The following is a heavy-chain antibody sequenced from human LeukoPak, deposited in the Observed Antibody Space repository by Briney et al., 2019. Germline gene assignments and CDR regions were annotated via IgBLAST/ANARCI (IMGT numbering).Heavy chain of an antibody. CDR2: ISSSGSTT. D-gene: IGHD2-2*01. CDR1: AFTFSSYS. V-gene: IGHV3-48*01. Sequence: GGSLRLSCAASAFTFSSYSMNWVRQAPGKGLEWVSYISSSGSTTYYADSVKGRFTISRDNAQKSLYLQMNSLRAEDTAVYYCASYCSTTSCYAVDYWGQGTLATVSS. CDR3: ASYCSTTSCYAVDY. J-gene: IGHJ4*02.